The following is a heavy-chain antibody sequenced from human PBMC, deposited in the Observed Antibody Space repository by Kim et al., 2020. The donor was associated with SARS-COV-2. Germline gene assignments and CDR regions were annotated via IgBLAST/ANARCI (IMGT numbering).Heavy chain of an antibody. CDR3: ARESYYYDSSGYPNGGVDY. Sequence: GRFTISRDNSKNTLYLQMNSLRAEDTAVYYCARESYYYDSSGYPNGGVDYWGQGTLVTVSS. J-gene: IGHJ4*02. V-gene: IGHV3-30*07. D-gene: IGHD3-22*01.